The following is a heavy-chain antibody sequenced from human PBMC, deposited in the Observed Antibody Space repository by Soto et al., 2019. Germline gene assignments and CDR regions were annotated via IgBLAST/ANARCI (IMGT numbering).Heavy chain of an antibody. CDR3: TKGGSGYEKYYFDY. CDR1: GFTFTRYS. V-gene: IGHV3-21*01. Sequence: LRLSCAASGFTFTRYSMNWVRQAPGKGLEWVSSISSTTNYIYYADSMKGRFTVSRDNAKNSVYLDMNSLSAEDTAVYYCTKGGSGYEKYYFDYWGQGTLVTVSS. CDR2: ISSTTNYI. D-gene: IGHD5-12*01. J-gene: IGHJ4*02.